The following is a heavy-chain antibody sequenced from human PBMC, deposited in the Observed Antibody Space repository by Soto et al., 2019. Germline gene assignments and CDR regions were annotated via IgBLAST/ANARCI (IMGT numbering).Heavy chain of an antibody. D-gene: IGHD3-10*01. CDR3: ASRYGEF. CDR2: IYYSGTT. J-gene: IGHJ4*02. V-gene: IGHV4-31*03. CDR1: GGSISSEGYY. Sequence: QVPLQESGPGLVKPSQTLSLTCTVSGGSISSEGYYWSWFRQLPGKGLEWIGDIYYSGTTYHNPSLRSRLTISVDTSKNQFSLKLSSVTAADTAVYYCASRYGEFWGQGTLVTVSS.